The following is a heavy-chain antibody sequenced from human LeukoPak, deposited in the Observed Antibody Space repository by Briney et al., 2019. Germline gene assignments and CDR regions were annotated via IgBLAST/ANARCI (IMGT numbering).Heavy chain of an antibody. CDR2: IYYSGST. Sequence: PSETLSLTCTVSGGSISSYYWSWIRQPPGKGLEWIGYIYYSGSTNYNPSLKSRVTISVDTSKNQFSLKLSSVTAADTAVYYCARAYYYDSSGYYRGHYYYYGMDVWGQGTTVTVSS. CDR3: ARAYYYDSSGYYRGHYYYYGMDV. J-gene: IGHJ6*02. V-gene: IGHV4-59*12. CDR1: GGSISSYY. D-gene: IGHD3-22*01.